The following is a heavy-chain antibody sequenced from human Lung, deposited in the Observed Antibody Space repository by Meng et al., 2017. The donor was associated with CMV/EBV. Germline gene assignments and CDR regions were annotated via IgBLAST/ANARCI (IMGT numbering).Heavy chain of an antibody. CDR1: GGTVSSDA. CDR3: ARDRGGKAAAGGY. D-gene: IGHD6-13*01. Sequence: KASGGTVSSDAISWVRQAHGQGLEWMGGIITILGRANYAQKFQGRVTITADKSTRTAYMELSSLRSEDTAVYYCARDRGGKAAAGGYWGQGTLVTVSS. CDR2: IITILGRA. J-gene: IGHJ4*02. V-gene: IGHV1-69*10.